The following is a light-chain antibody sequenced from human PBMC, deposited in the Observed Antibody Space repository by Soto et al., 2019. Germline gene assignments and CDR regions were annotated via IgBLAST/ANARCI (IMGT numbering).Light chain of an antibody. V-gene: IGLV2-14*01. CDR2: EVR. CDR1: SSDIGSYNY. Sequence: QSVLTQPASVSGSPGQSITISCTGTSSDIGSYNYVAWYQQFPGKTPKLIIYEVRNRPSGVSFRFSGSKSGNTASLTISGRQAEDEADYYCISYRGSDTSYVFGTWTKVTVL. J-gene: IGLJ1*01. CDR3: ISYRGSDTSYV.